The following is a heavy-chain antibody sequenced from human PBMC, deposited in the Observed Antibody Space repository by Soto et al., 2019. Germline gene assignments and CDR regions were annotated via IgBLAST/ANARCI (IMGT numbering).Heavy chain of an antibody. D-gene: IGHD4-17*01. CDR1: GFTFSSYS. CDR2: ISSSSSYI. V-gene: IGHV3-21*01. J-gene: IGHJ4*02. Sequence: EVQLVESGGGLVKPGGSLRLSCAASGFTFSSYSMNWVRQAPGKGLEWVSSISSSSSYIYYADSVKGRFTISRDNAKNSLYLQMNSLRAEDTAVYYCASTVTIAWPYYCDYWGQGTLVTVSS. CDR3: ASTVTIAWPYYCDY.